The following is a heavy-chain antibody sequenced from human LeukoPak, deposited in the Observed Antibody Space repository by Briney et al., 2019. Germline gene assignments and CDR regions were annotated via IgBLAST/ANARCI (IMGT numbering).Heavy chain of an antibody. D-gene: IGHD3-3*01. CDR3: ARAVTLRPSYYDFWSGSLSPVDY. CDR2: ISYDGSNK. Sequence: GGSLRLSCAVSGFTFSSYAMHWVRQAPGKGLEWVAVISYDGSNKYYADSVKGRFTISRDNSKNTLYLQMNSLRAEDTAVYYCARAVTLRPSYYDFWSGSLSPVDYWGQGTLVTVSS. CDR1: GFTFSSYA. V-gene: IGHV3-30-3*01. J-gene: IGHJ4*02.